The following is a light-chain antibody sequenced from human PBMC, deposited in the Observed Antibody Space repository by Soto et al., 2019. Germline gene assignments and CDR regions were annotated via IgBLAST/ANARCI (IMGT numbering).Light chain of an antibody. CDR2: TAS. CDR1: QGISSY. CDR3: QQGYSTPIT. V-gene: IGKV1-39*01. J-gene: IGKJ5*01. Sequence: DIXXXXSXSXXXXSVVDRXTITCRASQGISSYLAWYQQKPGKAPDSLIYTASTLQSGVPSRFSGGGSGTEFTLTISSLQPEDFATYYCQQGYSTPITFGQGTRLEI.